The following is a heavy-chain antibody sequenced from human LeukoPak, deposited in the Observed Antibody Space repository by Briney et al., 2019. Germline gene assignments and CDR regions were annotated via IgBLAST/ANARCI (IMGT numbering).Heavy chain of an antibody. J-gene: IGHJ4*02. D-gene: IGHD3-10*01. V-gene: IGHV3-74*01. CDR1: GFTFSSYW. CDR3: ARGARGSGTASDY. Sequence: GGSLRLSCAASGFTFSSYWMHWVRQAPGKGLVWVSRINSDGSSTNYADSVKGRFTIPRDNAKNTLHLQMNSLRAEDTAVYYCARGARGSGTASDYWGQGTLVTVSS. CDR2: INSDGSST.